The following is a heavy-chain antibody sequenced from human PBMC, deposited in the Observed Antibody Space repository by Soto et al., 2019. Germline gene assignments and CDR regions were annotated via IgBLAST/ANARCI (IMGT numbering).Heavy chain of an antibody. V-gene: IGHV3-23*01. J-gene: IGHJ4*02. CDR3: AKEVPESGYSSAPSYFDY. CDR1: GFTFSSYA. Sequence: SLRLSCAASGFTFSSYAMSWVRQAPGKGLEWVSAIGGSGGSTYYADSVKGRFTISRDNSKNTLYLQMNSLRAEDTAVYYCAKEVPESGYSSAPSYFDYWGQGTLVTVSS. D-gene: IGHD6-19*01. CDR2: IGGSGGST.